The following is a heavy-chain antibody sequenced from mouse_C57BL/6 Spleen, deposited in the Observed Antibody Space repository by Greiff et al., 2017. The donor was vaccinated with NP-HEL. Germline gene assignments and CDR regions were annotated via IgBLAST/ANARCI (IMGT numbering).Heavy chain of an antibody. CDR2: ISSGSSTI. J-gene: IGHJ2*01. CDR1: GFTFSDYG. CDR3: ARQWGSYYFDY. Sequence: EVQLVESGGGLVKPGGSLKLSCAASGFTFSDYGMHWVRQAPEKGLEWVAYISSGSSTIYYADTVKGRFTISRDNAKNTLFLQMTSLRSEDTAMYYCARQWGSYYFDYWGQGTTLTVSS. V-gene: IGHV5-17*01. D-gene: IGHD3-1*01.